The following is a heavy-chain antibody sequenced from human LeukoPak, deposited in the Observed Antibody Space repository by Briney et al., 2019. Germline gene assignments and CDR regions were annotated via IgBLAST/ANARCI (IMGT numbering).Heavy chain of an antibody. Sequence: GGSLRLSCAASGFTVSSNYMSWVRQAPGKGLEWVSVIYSGGSTYHTDSGTGRFTISRDNSKNTLYLQMNSLRAEDTAVYYCARGSYYYDSSGYYYREHAFDIWGQGTMVTVSS. J-gene: IGHJ3*02. CDR1: GFTVSSNY. CDR2: IYSGGST. D-gene: IGHD3-22*01. V-gene: IGHV3-66*02. CDR3: ARGSYYYDSSGYYYREHAFDI.